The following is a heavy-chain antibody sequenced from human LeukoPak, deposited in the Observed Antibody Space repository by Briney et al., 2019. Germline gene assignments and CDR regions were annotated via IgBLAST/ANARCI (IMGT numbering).Heavy chain of an antibody. CDR2: IYTSGST. D-gene: IGHD2-2*01. Sequence: SETLSLTCTASGGSISSGSYYWSWIRQPAGKGLEWIGRIYTSGSTNYNPSLKSRVTISVDTSKNQFSLKLSSVTAADTAVYYCARYCSSTSCYPPVDVWGKGTTVTVSS. J-gene: IGHJ6*04. V-gene: IGHV4-61*02. CDR3: ARYCSSTSCYPPVDV. CDR1: GGSISSGSYY.